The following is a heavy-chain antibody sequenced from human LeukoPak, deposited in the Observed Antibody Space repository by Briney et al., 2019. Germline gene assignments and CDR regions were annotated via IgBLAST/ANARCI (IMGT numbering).Heavy chain of an antibody. CDR1: GYTFTSYD. CDR3: ARMRDDTVTYGETFDY. CDR2: INPNSGGT. Sequence: ASVKVSCKASGYTFTSYDINWVRQATGQGLEWMGWINPNSGGTNYAQKFQGRVTMTRDTSISTAYMELSRLRSDDTAVYYCARMRDDTVTYGETFDYWGQGTLVTVSS. V-gene: IGHV1-2*02. J-gene: IGHJ4*02. D-gene: IGHD4-11*01.